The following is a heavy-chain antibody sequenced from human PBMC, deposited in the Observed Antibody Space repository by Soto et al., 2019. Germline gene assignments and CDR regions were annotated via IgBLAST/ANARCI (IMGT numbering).Heavy chain of an antibody. Sequence: SETLSLTCTVSGGSISSYYWSWIRQSPGKGLEWIGNIYYSGSTNYSPSLKSRVTISVDRAKNQFSLKLRSVTAADTAVYYCARANYFDIWGQGTMVTVSS. J-gene: IGHJ3*02. D-gene: IGHD2-8*01. V-gene: IGHV4-59*01. CDR2: IYYSGST. CDR3: ARANYFDI. CDR1: GGSISSYY.